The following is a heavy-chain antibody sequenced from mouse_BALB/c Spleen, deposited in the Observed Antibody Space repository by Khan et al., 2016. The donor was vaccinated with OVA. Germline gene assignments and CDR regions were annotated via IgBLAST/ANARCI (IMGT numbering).Heavy chain of an antibody. CDR2: INPGSGGT. D-gene: IGHD1-1*02. CDR3: ARGGYGSFAY. V-gene: IGHV1-54*01. J-gene: IGHJ3*01. Sequence: QVQLQQSGAELVRPGTSVKVSCKASGYAFNNYMLEWVKQRPGQGLEWIGVINPGSGGTNYNEKFKGKATLTADKSSNTAYMQLSSLTSDDSAVYFCARGGYGSFAYWGQGTLVTVSA. CDR1: GYAFNNYM.